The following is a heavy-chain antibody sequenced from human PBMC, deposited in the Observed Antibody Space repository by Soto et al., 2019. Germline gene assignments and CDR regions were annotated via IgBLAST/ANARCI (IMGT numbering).Heavy chain of an antibody. V-gene: IGHV4-4*02. CDR3: ARLVYDTRLNYRCFDF. Sequence: SETLSLACAVSGVSISSCNWWTWVRQSPEMVREYIGEIFHDGTANYYPSFERRVAISVDTSKNQFSLKLTSVTAADTAIYFCARLVYDTRLNYRCFDFWGQGTLVTVSS. CDR1: GVSISSCNW. J-gene: IGHJ4*02. CDR2: IFHDGTA. D-gene: IGHD3-10*01.